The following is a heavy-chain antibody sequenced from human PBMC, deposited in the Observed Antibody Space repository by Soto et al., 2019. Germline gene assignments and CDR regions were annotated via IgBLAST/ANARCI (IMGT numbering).Heavy chain of an antibody. CDR1: GFTFSSYA. CDR2: MSYSGGNT. D-gene: IGHD4-17*01. CDR3: TNRNDYGPNGSDY. Sequence: GGSLRLSCAASGFTFSSYAMSWVRRAPGKGLEWVSGMSYSGGNTHYADSVKGRLTISRDNSKNTLYLRMNNLRAEDTVVYYCTNRNDYGPNGSDYWGQGALVTVPS. V-gene: IGHV3-23*01. J-gene: IGHJ4*02.